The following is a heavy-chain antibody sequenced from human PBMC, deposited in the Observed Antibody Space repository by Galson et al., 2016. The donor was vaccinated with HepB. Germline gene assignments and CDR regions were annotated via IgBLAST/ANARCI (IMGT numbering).Heavy chain of an antibody. CDR3: ARSATFYAMDV. CDR2: INGGNGNT. Sequence: SVKVSCKASGYTFTSYAMHWVRQAPGQRLEWMGRINGGNGNTKYSQNFEARVTITRDTSANTAYMELSKLRSEDTAVYFCARSATFYAMDVWGQGTTVTGSS. CDR1: GYTFTSYA. V-gene: IGHV1-3*01. J-gene: IGHJ6*02.